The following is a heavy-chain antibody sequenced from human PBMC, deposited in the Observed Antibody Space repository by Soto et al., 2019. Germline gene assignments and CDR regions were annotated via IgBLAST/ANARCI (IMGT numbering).Heavy chain of an antibody. V-gene: IGHV3-7*01. J-gene: IGHJ4*02. CDR1: GFTFSTYW. CDR2: IKQDGSEK. CDR3: AREARSGYYKRYDG. D-gene: IGHD3-22*01. Sequence: GGSLRLSCAASGFTFSTYWMSWVRQAPGKGLEWVANIKQDGSEKYYVDSVKGRFTVSRDNAQNSLFLQMSSLRAEDTAVYYCAREARSGYYKRYDGWGKATL.